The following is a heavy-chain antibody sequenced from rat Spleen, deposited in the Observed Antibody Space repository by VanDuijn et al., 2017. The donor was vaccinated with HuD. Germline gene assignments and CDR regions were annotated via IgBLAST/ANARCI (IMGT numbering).Heavy chain of an antibody. CDR3: TIMYTTDYYYYVMDA. V-gene: IGHV5-31*01. CDR2: ITNSGGPT. Sequence: QLVETGGGLVQPGRSLRLSCVASGFTFNNYWMSWIRQAPGKGLEWVASITNSGGPTYYPDSVKGRFTISRDNAQNTLYLQMNSLRSEDTATYYCTIMYTTDYYYYVMDAWGQGASVTVSS. J-gene: IGHJ4*01. D-gene: IGHD1-6*01. CDR1: GFTFNNYW.